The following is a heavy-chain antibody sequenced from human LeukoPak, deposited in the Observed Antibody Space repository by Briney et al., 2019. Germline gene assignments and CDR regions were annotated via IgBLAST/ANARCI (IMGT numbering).Heavy chain of an antibody. V-gene: IGHV4-30-2*01. CDR3: ARVVEFGCSGGSCYSYYYFDY. Sequence: SQTLSLTCAVSGGSISSGGYSWSWIRQPPGKGLEWIGYIYHSGSTYYNPSLKSRVTISVDGSKNQFSLKLSSVTAADTAVYYCARVVEFGCSGGSCYSYYYFDYWGQGTLVTVSS. CDR2: IYHSGST. CDR1: GGSISSGGYS. J-gene: IGHJ4*02. D-gene: IGHD2-15*01.